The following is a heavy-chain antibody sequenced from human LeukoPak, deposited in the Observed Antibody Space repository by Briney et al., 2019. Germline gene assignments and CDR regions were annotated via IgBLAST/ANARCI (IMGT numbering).Heavy chain of an antibody. D-gene: IGHD3-10*01. Sequence: SETLSLTCTVSGGSISSSSYYWGWIRQPPGKGLEWIGSIYYSGSTYYNPSLKSRVTISVDTSKNQFSLKLSSVTAADTAVYYCARDLRTYYYGSGSHLQGAFDIWGQGTMVTVSS. CDR1: GGSISSSSYY. V-gene: IGHV4-39*02. CDR3: ARDLRTYYYGSGSHLQGAFDI. CDR2: IYYSGST. J-gene: IGHJ3*02.